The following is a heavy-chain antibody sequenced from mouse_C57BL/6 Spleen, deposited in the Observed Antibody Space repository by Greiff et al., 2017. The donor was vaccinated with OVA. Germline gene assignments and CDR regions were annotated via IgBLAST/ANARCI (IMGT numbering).Heavy chain of an antibody. Sequence: EVQGVESGGDLVKPGGSLKLSCAASGFTFSSYGMSWVRQTPDKRLEWVATISSGGSYTYYPDSVKGRFTISRDNAKNTLYLQMSSLKSEDTAMYYCARHLEYYFDYWGQGTTLTVSS. CDR1: GFTFSSYG. CDR3: ARHLEYYFDY. CDR2: ISSGGSYT. J-gene: IGHJ2*01. V-gene: IGHV5-6*01.